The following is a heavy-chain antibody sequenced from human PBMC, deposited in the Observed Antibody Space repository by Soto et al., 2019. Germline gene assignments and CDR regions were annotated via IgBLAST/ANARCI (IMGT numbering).Heavy chain of an antibody. CDR2: ISYDGSNK. J-gene: IGHJ6*02. CDR3: AKETHLMGATSYYYGMDV. Sequence: GGSLRLSCAASGFTFSSYGMHWVRQAPGKGLEWVAVISYDGSNKYYADSVKGRFTISRDNSKNTLYLQMNSLRAEDTAVYYCAKETHLMGATSYYYGMDVWGQGTTVTVSS. V-gene: IGHV3-30*18. D-gene: IGHD1-26*01. CDR1: GFTFSSYG.